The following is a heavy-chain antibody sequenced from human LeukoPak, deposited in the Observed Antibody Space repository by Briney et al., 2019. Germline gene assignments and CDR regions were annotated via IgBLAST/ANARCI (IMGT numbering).Heavy chain of an antibody. D-gene: IGHD1-26*01. CDR2: IYYSGST. CDR1: GGSISSSSYY. CDR3: ARDPSGSSATMDV. Sequence: SETLSLTCTVSGGSISSSSYYWGWIRQPPGKGLEWIGSIYYSGSTYYNPSLKSRVTISVDTSKNQFSLKLSSVTAADTAVYYCARDPSGSSATMDVWGKGTTVTVSS. J-gene: IGHJ6*04. V-gene: IGHV4-39*02.